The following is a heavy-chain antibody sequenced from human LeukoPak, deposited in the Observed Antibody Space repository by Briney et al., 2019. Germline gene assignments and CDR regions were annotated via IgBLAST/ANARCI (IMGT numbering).Heavy chain of an antibody. CDR1: GGTCSSYA. D-gene: IGHD3-22*01. CDR2: IIRIFGTA. CDR3: ARQAKYYHDSSGYYILTYRPDGHDAFDI. Sequence: ASVKVSCKASGGTCSSYAISWVRQAPGQGLEWMGRIIRIFGTANYAQKFQGRVTITTDESTSTAYMELSSLRSEDTAVYYCARQAKYYHDSSGYYILTYRPDGHDAFDIWGQGTMVTVSS. J-gene: IGHJ3*02. V-gene: IGHV1-69*05.